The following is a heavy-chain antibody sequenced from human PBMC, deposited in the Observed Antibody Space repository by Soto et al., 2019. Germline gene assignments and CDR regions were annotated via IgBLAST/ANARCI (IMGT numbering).Heavy chain of an antibody. CDR2: IYYSGST. CDR1: GDSISSRSYY. Sequence: SETLSLTCTVTGDSISSRSYYWGWIRQPPGKGLEWIGSIYYSGSTYNNPSLRSRVSISIDTSKDQFSLKLKSVTAADTAVYYCARRSNYFDYWGQGTLVTVSS. V-gene: IGHV4-39*07. D-gene: IGHD3-10*01. CDR3: ARRSNYFDY. J-gene: IGHJ4*02.